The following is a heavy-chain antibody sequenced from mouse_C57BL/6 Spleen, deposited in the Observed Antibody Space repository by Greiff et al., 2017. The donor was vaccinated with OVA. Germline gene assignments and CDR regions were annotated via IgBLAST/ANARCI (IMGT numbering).Heavy chain of an antibody. J-gene: IGHJ4*01. CDR2: IDPSDSYT. D-gene: IGHD3-2*02. Sequence: QVHVKQPGAELVMPGASVKLSCKASGYTFTSYWMHWVKQRPGQGLEWIGEIDPSDSYTNYNQKFKGKSTLTVDKSSSTAYMQLSSLTSEDYAVYYCARGGSSGYHYYAMDYWGQGTSVTVSS. V-gene: IGHV1-69*01. CDR3: ARGGSSGYHYYAMDY. CDR1: GYTFTSYW.